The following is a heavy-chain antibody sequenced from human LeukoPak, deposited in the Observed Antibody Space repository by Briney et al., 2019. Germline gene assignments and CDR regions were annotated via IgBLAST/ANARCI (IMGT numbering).Heavy chain of an antibody. V-gene: IGHV1-3*01. D-gene: IGHD6-13*01. Sequence: ASVKVACKASGYTFTSYAIRWVRQAPGQRLEWMGWINAVNGNTKYSQKFQGRVTITRDTSASTAYMELSSLRSEETAVYYCAREPTIGAGGTRRPWFDPWGQGTLVTVSS. J-gene: IGHJ5*02. CDR1: GYTFTSYA. CDR2: INAVNGNT. CDR3: AREPTIGAGGTRRPWFDP.